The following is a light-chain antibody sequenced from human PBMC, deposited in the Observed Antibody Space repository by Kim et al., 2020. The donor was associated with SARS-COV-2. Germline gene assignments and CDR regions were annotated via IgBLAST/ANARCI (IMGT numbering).Light chain of an antibody. CDR1: NSDVGGSNS. Sequence: QSALTQPASVSGSPGQSITIFCTGTNSDVGGSNSVSWYQQHPGKAPKLMIYDVSNRPSGISIRFSGSKSGNTASLTISGLQTEDEADYYCSSHTSSSTPWVFGGGTKLTVL. CDR3: SSHTSSSTPWV. J-gene: IGLJ3*02. V-gene: IGLV2-14*03. CDR2: DVS.